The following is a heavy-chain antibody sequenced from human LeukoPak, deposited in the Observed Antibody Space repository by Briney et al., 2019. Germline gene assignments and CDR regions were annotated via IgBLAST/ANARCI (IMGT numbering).Heavy chain of an antibody. CDR2: ISGSGGST. V-gene: IGHV3-23*01. CDR3: AKPYSSGWYVATYYFDY. D-gene: IGHD6-19*01. J-gene: IGHJ4*02. Sequence: GGSLRLSCAASGFTFSSYAMSWVRQAPGKGLEWVSAISGSGGSTYYADSVKGRFTISRDNSKNTLYLQMNSLRAEDTAVYYCAKPYSSGWYVATYYFDYWGQGTLVTVSS. CDR1: GFTFSSYA.